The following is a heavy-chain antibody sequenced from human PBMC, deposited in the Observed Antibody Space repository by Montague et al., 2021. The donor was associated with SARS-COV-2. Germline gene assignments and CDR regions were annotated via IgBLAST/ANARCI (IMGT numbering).Heavy chain of an antibody. J-gene: IGHJ6*02. CDR1: GFTFSSYS. V-gene: IGHV3-21*01. CDR2: ISSSSSYI. CDR3: ARARGIGNYYYGMDV. D-gene: IGHD2-21*01. Sequence: SLRLSCAASGFTFSSYSMNWVRQAPGKGLEWVSSISSSSSYIYYTDSVKGRFTISRDNAKSSLYLQMNSLGAEDTAVYYCARARGIGNYYYGMDVWGQGTTLTVSS.